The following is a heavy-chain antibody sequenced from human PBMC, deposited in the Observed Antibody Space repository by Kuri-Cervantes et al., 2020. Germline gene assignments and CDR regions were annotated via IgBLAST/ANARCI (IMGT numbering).Heavy chain of an antibody. J-gene: IGHJ6*02. CDR2: ISSSSSYI. V-gene: IGHV3-21*01. Sequence: ETLSLTCAASGFTFSSYSMNWVRQAPGKGLEWVSSISSSSSYIYYADSVKGRFTISRDNAKNSLYLQMNSLRAEDTAVYYCARAVRITGYSSSSPYYYGMDVWGQGTTVTVSS. CDR1: GFTFSSYS. CDR3: ARAVRITGYSSSSPYYYGMDV. D-gene: IGHD6-13*01.